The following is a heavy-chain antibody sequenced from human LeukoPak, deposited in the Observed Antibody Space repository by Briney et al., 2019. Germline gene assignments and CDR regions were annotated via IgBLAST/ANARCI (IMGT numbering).Heavy chain of an antibody. CDR3: ARDRGDMDV. J-gene: IGHJ6*03. Sequence: PSETLSLTCTVSGGSISSYYWSWIRQPPGKGLEWIGYIYYSGSTNYNPSLKSRVTISVDTSKNQFSLKLSSVTAADTAVYYCARDRGDMDVWGKGTTVTVSS. CDR2: IYYSGST. CDR1: GGSISSYY. V-gene: IGHV4-59*01.